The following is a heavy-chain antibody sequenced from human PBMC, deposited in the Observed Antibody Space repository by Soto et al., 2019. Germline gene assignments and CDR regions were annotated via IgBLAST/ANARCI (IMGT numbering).Heavy chain of an antibody. CDR2: ISYDGTNK. D-gene: IGHD7-27*01. Sequence: GGSLRFSCAASGFMFSAYAMLWVRQAPGKGLEWVAAISYDGTNKFYADSVKGRFTISRDNSKSTLYLQGDSLGPEDAAVYYCARDPKTSGGQHWAFNYFDSWGQGTLVTVSS. CDR3: ARDPKTSGGQHWAFNYFDS. V-gene: IGHV3-30-3*01. J-gene: IGHJ4*02. CDR1: GFMFSAYA.